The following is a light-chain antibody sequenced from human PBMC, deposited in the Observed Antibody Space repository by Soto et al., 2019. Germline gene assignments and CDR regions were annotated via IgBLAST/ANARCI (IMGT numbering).Light chain of an antibody. V-gene: IGKV1-39*01. CDR3: QHSYSTPQT. J-gene: IGKJ4*01. CDR2: AAS. Sequence: MTHSAASLSASEGDRVNITCRASESISRYLNCYQQKPGKAPKLLIYAASSVQSGVPSRFSGSGCGTDFTLTICSLQPEDFVPYYCQHSYSTPQTFGGGTMVDIK. CDR1: ESISRY.